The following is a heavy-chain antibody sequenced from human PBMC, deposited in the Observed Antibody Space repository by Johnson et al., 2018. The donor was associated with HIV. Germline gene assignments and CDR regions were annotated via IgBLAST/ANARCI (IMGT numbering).Heavy chain of an antibody. Sequence: QVQLVESGGGVVQPGRSLRLSCAASGFTFSNYAIHWVRQAPGKGLEWVAVISYDGSNKYYADSVKGRFTISRDNSENTLYLQMNSLRAEDTALYYCARDELPLRVAAGAFDIWGQGTMVTVSS. J-gene: IGHJ3*02. CDR1: GFTFSNYA. V-gene: IGHV3-30-3*01. CDR2: ISYDGSNK. D-gene: IGHD6-13*01. CDR3: ARDELPLRVAAGAFDI.